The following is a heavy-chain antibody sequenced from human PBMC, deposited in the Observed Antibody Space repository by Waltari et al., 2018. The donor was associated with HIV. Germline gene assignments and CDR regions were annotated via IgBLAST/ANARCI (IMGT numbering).Heavy chain of an antibody. V-gene: IGHV1-18*01. D-gene: IGHD3-10*02. CDR3: VRGGGTWLYDMYYFQGMDV. J-gene: IGHJ6*02. CDR2: VSANKGNR. Sequence: VQLVQSGPEMRKLGASVRISCRASGFTFPTYAFSWVRQAPGQGLEGLGLVSANKGNRDFARNFKDRATLTTDTSPTTAFLDLRNRMSDATTVYYFVRGGGTWLYDMYYFQGMDVWGQGTTVTVSS. CDR1: GFTFPTYA.